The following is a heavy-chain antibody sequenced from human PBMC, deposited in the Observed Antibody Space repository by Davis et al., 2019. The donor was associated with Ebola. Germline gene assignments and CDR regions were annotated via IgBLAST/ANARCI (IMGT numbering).Heavy chain of an antibody. V-gene: IGHV3-21*01. CDR1: GFTFSPYV. J-gene: IGHJ3*01. Sequence: PGGSLRLSCAASGFTFSPYVMPLVRQAQGTGLEWVSSISSGSSYIYYADSVKGRFTISRDNAKNSLYLQMNSLRAEDTAVYYCARDRGGYSYGHHDDFDVWGQGTMVTVSS. CDR2: ISSGSSYI. D-gene: IGHD5-18*01. CDR3: ARDRGGYSYGHHDDFDV.